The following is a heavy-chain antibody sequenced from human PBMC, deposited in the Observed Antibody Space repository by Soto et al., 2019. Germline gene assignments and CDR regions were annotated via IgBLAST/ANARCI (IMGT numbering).Heavy chain of an antibody. J-gene: IGHJ6*02. CDR1: GFTFSSYA. Sequence: EVQLLESGGGLVQPGGSLRLSCAASGFTFSSYAMSWVCQAPGKGLEWVSAISGSGGSTYYADSVKGRFTISRDNSKNTLYLQMNSLRAEDTAVYYCAKSYGDYPYYYYGMDVWGQGTTVTVSS. CDR3: AKSYGDYPYYYYGMDV. D-gene: IGHD4-17*01. V-gene: IGHV3-23*01. CDR2: ISGSGGST.